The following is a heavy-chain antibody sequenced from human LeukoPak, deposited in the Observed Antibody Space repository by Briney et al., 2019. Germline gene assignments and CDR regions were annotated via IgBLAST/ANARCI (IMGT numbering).Heavy chain of an antibody. J-gene: IGHJ5*02. CDR2: ISGTGSST. Sequence: PGGSLRLSCEASGFTFGNYAMNWVRQAPGKGLEWVSTISGTGSSTYYADSAKGRFTISRDNSEDTLFLQLNSLTAADTAMYFCAKASVAIPQYCNSWGQGTLVTVSS. CDR1: GFTFGNYA. V-gene: IGHV3-23*01. D-gene: IGHD2-2*02. CDR3: AKASVAIPQYCNS.